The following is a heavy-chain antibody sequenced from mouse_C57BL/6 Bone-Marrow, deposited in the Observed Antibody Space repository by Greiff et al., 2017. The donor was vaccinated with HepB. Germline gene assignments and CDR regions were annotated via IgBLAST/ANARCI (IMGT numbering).Heavy chain of an antibody. CDR1: GYSFTDYN. V-gene: IGHV1-39*01. CDR3: ARGTTVVATSPLGY. Sequence: EVQLQESGPELVKPGASVKISCKASGYSFTDYNMNWVKQSTGKSLEWIGVINPNYGTTSYNQKFKGKATLTVDQSSSTAYMQLNSLTSEDSAVYYCARGTTVVATSPLGYWGQGTTLTVSS. D-gene: IGHD1-1*01. J-gene: IGHJ2*01. CDR2: INPNYGTT.